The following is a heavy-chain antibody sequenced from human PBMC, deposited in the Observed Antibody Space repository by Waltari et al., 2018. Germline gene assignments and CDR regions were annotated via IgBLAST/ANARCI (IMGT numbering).Heavy chain of an antibody. CDR2: NNNDGSST. J-gene: IGHJ4*02. Sequence: EVQLVESGGGLVQPGGSLRLSCAASGFTFSSYWMHWVRQAPGKGLVWDTRNNNDGSSTGYADSVKGRFTICRDSAKNTLYLQMNSLRAEDMAVYYCAAPVDYWGQGTLVTVSS. CDR3: AAPVDY. CDR1: GFTFSSYW. V-gene: IGHV3-74*01.